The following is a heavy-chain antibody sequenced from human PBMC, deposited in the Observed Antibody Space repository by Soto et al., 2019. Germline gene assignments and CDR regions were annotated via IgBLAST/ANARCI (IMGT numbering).Heavy chain of an antibody. D-gene: IGHD3-22*01. CDR2: ISYDGSDK. Sequence: GGSLRLSCAASGFTFSSYAMHWVRQAAGKGLEWVALISYDGSDKDYADSVKGRFTISRDNSRNTLFLQMNSLRAEDTAVYYCARDYYKYYDSSGYYRSPAYWGQGTLVTVSS. CDR1: GFTFSSYA. V-gene: IGHV3-30-3*01. CDR3: ARDYYKYYDSSGYYRSPAY. J-gene: IGHJ4*02.